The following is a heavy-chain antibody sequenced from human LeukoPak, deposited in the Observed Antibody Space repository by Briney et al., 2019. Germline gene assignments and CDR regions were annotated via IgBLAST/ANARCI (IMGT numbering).Heavy chain of an antibody. Sequence: SETLSLTCAVYGGSFSGYYWSWIRQPPGKGLEWIGEINHSGSTNYNPSLKSRVTISVDTSKNQFSLKLSSVTAADTAVYYCARRGFYVFGGGYDYYFDYWGRGTLVTVSS. CDR1: GGSFSGYY. V-gene: IGHV4-34*01. D-gene: IGHD3-3*01. J-gene: IGHJ4*02. CDR3: ARRGFYVFGGGYDYYFDY. CDR2: INHSGST.